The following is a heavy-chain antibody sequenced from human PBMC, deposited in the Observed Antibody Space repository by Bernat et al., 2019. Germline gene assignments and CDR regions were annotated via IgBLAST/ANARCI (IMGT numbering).Heavy chain of an antibody. V-gene: IGHV3-21*01. CDR2: ISSSGTYI. Sequence: EVQLVESGGGLVKPGGSLTLSCAASGFTFTCCSMNWVRQAPGKGLEWVSSISSSGTYIYYADSVKGRFTISRDNDRNSLYLQMNSLRADDTAVYYCARGSGNYGHYYFDSWGQGTLVTVSS. J-gene: IGHJ4*02. D-gene: IGHD3-10*01. CDR3: ARGSGNYGHYYFDS. CDR1: GFTFTCCS.